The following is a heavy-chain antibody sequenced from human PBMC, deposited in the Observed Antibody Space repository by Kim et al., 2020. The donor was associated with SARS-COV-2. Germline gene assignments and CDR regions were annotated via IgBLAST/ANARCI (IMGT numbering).Heavy chain of an antibody. CDR3: AKAGEWETFDY. CDR2: ISWNSGSI. V-gene: IGHV3-9*01. D-gene: IGHD1-26*01. CDR1: GFTFDDYA. Sequence: GGSLRLSCAASGFTFDDYAMHWVRQAPGKGLEWVSGISWNSGSIGYADSVKGRFTISRDNAKNSLYLQMNSLRAEDTALYYCAKAGEWETFDYWGQGTLVTVSS. J-gene: IGHJ4*02.